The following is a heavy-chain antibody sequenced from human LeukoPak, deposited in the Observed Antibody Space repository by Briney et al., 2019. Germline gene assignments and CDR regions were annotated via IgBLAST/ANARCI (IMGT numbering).Heavy chain of an antibody. CDR3: AAEYSGYVNWFDP. CDR1: GYTFTGYY. J-gene: IGHJ5*02. Sequence: ASVKVSCKASGYTFTGYYMHWVRQAPGQGLEWMGWINPNSGGTNYAQKFQGRGTMTRDTSISTAYMELSRLRSDDTAVYYCAAEYSGYVNWFDPSGPGTLVTVSS. V-gene: IGHV1-2*02. CDR2: INPNSGGT. D-gene: IGHD5-12*01.